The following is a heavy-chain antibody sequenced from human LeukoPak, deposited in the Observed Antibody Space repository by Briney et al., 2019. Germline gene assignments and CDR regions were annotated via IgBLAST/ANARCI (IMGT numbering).Heavy chain of an antibody. V-gene: IGHV3-33*01. CDR1: GFTFSSYG. J-gene: IGHJ4*02. CDR3: ARVTGIGQAVDY. D-gene: IGHD3-10*01. CDR2: IWYDGSNK. Sequence: GGSLRLSCAASGFTFSSYGMHWVRQAPGKGLEWVAVIWYDGSNKYYADSVKGRFTISRDNSKNTLYLQMNSLRAEDTAVYYRARVTGIGQAVDYWGQGTLVTVSS.